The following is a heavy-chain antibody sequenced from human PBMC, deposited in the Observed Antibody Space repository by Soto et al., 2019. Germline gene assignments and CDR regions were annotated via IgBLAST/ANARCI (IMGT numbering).Heavy chain of an antibody. Sequence: SLTCTVSGAALSSGGYFYTWVRQPPGKGLEWLGDINHVGITNYNPSLKSRVSIPVDTSKSQFSLKLSSVTAADTAVYYCARAHDFWGGRQQPIDSWGQGTLVTVSS. J-gene: IGHJ4*02. CDR1: GAALSSGGYF. D-gene: IGHD3-3*01. CDR3: ARAHDFWGGRQQPIDS. V-gene: IGHV4-61*08. CDR2: INHVGIT.